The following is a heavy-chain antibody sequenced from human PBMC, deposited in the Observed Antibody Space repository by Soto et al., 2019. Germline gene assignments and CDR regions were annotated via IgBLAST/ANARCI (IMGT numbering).Heavy chain of an antibody. CDR1: GASISGTAYY. D-gene: IGHD5-18*01. CDR2: ISHSGYT. Sequence: SETLSLTCTVSGASISGTAYYLAWIRQPPGKGLEWIGSISHSGYTTYYPSLKSRVTISIDTSKNQFSLNLRSVTAADTALYYCARHVGNSRYYFDYWGQGTLVTVSS. J-gene: IGHJ4*02. CDR3: ARHVGNSRYYFDY. V-gene: IGHV4-39*01.